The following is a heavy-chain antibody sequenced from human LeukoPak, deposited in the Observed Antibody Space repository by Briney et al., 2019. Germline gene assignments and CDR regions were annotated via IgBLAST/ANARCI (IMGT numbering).Heavy chain of an antibody. CDR3: AREHPLLRYFDY. V-gene: IGHV3-53*01. J-gene: IGHJ4*02. D-gene: IGHD2-21*02. CDR2: IYSGGST. Sequence: ETLSLTCSVSGGSISYSYYWGWIRQPPGKGLEWVSVIYSGGSTYYADSVKGRFTISRDNSKNTLYLQMNSLRAEDTAVYYCAREHPLLRYFDYWGQGTLVTVSS. CDR1: GGSISYSYY.